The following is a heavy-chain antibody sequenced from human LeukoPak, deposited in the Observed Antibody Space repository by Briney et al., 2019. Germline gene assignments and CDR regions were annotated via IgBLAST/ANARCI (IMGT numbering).Heavy chain of an antibody. D-gene: IGHD2-21*02. Sequence: GGSLRLSCTASGFTFSNFWMGWVRQAPGRGLEWVANIKQDETEKFYLGSVKGRFTISRDNSKNTLYLQMNSLRAEDTAVYYCAKISDGADFDYWGQGTLVTVSS. CDR3: AKISDGADFDY. CDR1: GFTFSNFW. J-gene: IGHJ4*02. V-gene: IGHV3-7*03. CDR2: IKQDETEK.